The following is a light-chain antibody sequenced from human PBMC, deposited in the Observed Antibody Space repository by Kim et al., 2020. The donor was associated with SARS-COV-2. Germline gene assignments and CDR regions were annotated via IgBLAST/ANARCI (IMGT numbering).Light chain of an antibody. J-gene: IGKJ5*01. Sequence: DIQMNQSPSSLSASVGDRVTITCQASQDIRNFLNWFRQKPGKAPNLLIYNGSNLETGVPSRFSGSGSGTDFTLTINSLQPEDIATYYCQQYNSLPVTFGQGTRVEI. CDR1: QDIRNF. V-gene: IGKV1-33*01. CDR2: NGS. CDR3: QQYNSLPVT.